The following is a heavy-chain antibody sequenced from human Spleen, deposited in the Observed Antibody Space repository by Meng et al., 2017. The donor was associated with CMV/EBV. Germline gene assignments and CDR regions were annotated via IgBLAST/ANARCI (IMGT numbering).Heavy chain of an antibody. CDR3: ARDPRDLGGHNWYFDL. Sequence: GESLKISCAASGFTFKTYSMNWLRQTPGKGLEWVSSISSSGAYKFYADSVKGRFTISRDNAKNSLFMEMTGLTGDDVAVYYCARDPRDLGGHNWYFDLWGRGTLVTVSS. D-gene: IGHD2-15*01. V-gene: IGHV3-21*06. CDR1: GFTFKTYS. CDR2: ISSSGAYK. J-gene: IGHJ2*01.